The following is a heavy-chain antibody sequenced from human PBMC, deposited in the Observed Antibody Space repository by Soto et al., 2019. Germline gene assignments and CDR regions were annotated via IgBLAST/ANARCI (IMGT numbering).Heavy chain of an antibody. J-gene: IGHJ4*02. D-gene: IGHD2-21*01. V-gene: IGHV1-8*01. CDR1: GYTFTSYD. Sequence: QVQLVQSGAEAKKPGASVKVSCKASGYTFTSYDINWVRQATGQGLEWMGWVNPNSGNTGYAQKFQGRVTMTRNTSINTAYMVLDNLRSEDTAVYYCARAEGLDWGQGTLVTVSS. CDR2: VNPNSGNT. CDR3: ARAEGLD.